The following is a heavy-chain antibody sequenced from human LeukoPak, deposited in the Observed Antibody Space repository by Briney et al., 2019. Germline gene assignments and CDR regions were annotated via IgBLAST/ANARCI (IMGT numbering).Heavy chain of an antibody. CDR3: ATVAAAGRIDY. V-gene: IGHV4-39*07. CDR2: IYYSGST. J-gene: IGHJ4*02. CDR1: GGSISSSSYY. D-gene: IGHD6-13*01. Sequence: SETLSLTCTVSGGSISSSSYYWGWIRQPPGKGLEWIGSIYYSGSTYYNPSLKSRVTISVDTSKNQFSLKLSSVTAADTAVYYCATVAAAGRIDYWGQGTLVTVSS.